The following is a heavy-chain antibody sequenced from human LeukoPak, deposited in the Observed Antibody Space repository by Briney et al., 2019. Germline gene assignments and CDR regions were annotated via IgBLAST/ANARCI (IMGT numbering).Heavy chain of an antibody. D-gene: IGHD2-2*01. CDR2: ISSSSSYI. J-gene: IGHJ5*02. CDR3: ARGGVVVPAGRFDP. Sequence: GGSLRLSCAASGFTFSSYSMNWVRQAPGKGLEWVSSISSSSSYIYYADSAKGRFTISRDNAKNSLYLQMNSLRAEDTAVYYCARGGVVVPAGRFDPWGQGTLVTVSS. V-gene: IGHV3-21*01. CDR1: GFTFSSYS.